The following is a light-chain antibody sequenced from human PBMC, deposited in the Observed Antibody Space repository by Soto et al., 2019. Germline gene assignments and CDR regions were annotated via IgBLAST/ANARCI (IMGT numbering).Light chain of an antibody. V-gene: IGLV2-11*01. Sequence: QSALTQPRSVSGSPGQSVTISCTGTSSDIGAYNFVSWYQQHPGKAPKLMIYDVTARPSGVPDRFSGSKSGTTASLTISGLQGEDEADYHCSSYAGAHTFFGGGTKLTVL. CDR3: SSYAGAHTF. CDR2: DVT. CDR1: SSDIGAYNF. J-gene: IGLJ2*01.